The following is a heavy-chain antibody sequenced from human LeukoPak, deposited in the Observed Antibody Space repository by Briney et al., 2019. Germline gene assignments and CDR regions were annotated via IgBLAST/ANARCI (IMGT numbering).Heavy chain of an antibody. Sequence: ASVKVSCKASGYTFTGYYMHWVRQAPGQGLEWMGWINPNSGGTNYAQKFQGRVTMARDTTISTAYMELSSLRSDDTAVYYCARGWVVVTAPGVVDIWGQGTMVTVSS. V-gene: IGHV1-2*02. J-gene: IGHJ3*02. D-gene: IGHD2-21*02. CDR1: GYTFTGYY. CDR2: INPNSGGT. CDR3: ARGWVVVTAPGVVDI.